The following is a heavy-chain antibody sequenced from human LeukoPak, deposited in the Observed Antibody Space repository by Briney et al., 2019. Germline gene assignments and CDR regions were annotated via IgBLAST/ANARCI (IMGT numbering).Heavy chain of an antibody. J-gene: IGHJ6*03. CDR3: AGPYYDILTGYYKGYYYYMDV. Sequence: SVKVSCKASGGTFSSYAISWVRQAPGQGLEWMGGIIPIFGTANYAQKLQGRVTITTDESTSTAYMELSSLRSEDTAVYYCAGPYYDILTGYYKGYYYYMDVWGKGTTVTVSS. D-gene: IGHD3-9*01. CDR1: GGTFSSYA. V-gene: IGHV1-69*05. CDR2: IIPIFGTA.